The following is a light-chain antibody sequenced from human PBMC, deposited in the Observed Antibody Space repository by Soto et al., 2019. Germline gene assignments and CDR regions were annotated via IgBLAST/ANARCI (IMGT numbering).Light chain of an antibody. CDR3: QQYNNRPPLT. V-gene: IGKV3-15*01. Sequence: EIVMTQSPGTLSVSPGERVTLSCRASQSVSNNLAWYQQKPGQAPRLLIYGAFTRPTGIPARFSGSGSGTGFTLTINSLQSEDFAVYYCQQYNNRPPLTFGGGTKVEIK. CDR2: GAF. CDR1: QSVSNN. J-gene: IGKJ4*01.